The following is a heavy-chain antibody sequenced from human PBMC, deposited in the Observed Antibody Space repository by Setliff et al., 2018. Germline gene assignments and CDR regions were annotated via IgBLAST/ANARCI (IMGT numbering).Heavy chain of an antibody. CDR3: ARINFYVSSGYYLSLDS. Sequence: ASVKVSCKASGYTFSDYGISWVRLAPGQGLEWMGWISPYTGNTFYAPQFQGRVIMTTDTSTNTAYMDLRSLRSDDTAMYYCARINFYVSSGYYLSLDSWGQGSLVTVSS. V-gene: IGHV1-18*01. J-gene: IGHJ4*02. D-gene: IGHD3-22*01. CDR2: ISPYTGNT. CDR1: GYTFSDYG.